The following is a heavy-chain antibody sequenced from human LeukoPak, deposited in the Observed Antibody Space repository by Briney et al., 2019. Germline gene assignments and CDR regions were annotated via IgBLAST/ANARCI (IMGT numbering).Heavy chain of an antibody. Sequence: GGSLRLSCAASGFTFSSYSMNWVRQAPGKGLEWVSSISSSSSYIYYADSVKGRFTISRDNAKNSLYLQMNSLRAEDTAVYYCARTYYDILTGYSRYGMDVWGQGTTATVSS. D-gene: IGHD3-9*01. V-gene: IGHV3-21*01. CDR2: ISSSSSYI. J-gene: IGHJ6*02. CDR3: ARTYYDILTGYSRYGMDV. CDR1: GFTFSSYS.